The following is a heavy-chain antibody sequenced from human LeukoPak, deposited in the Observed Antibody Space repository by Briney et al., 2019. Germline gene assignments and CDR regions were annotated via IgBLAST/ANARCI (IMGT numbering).Heavy chain of an antibody. CDR3: ARVAVRESSGYNSWAPFDY. J-gene: IGHJ4*02. CDR2: IAYGGSTK. Sequence: PGGSLRLSCAASGFTFNSYDMHWARQTPGKGLEWVAAIAYGGSTKDHADSVKGRLTISRDNSKNTLYLQMNSLRVEDTAVYYCARVAVRESSGYNSWAPFDYWGQGTLVTVSS. CDR1: GFTFNSYD. V-gene: IGHV3-30*03. D-gene: IGHD3-22*01.